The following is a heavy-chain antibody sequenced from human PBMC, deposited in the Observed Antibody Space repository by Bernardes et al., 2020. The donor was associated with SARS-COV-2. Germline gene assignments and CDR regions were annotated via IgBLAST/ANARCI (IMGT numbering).Heavy chain of an antibody. CDR2: IHFSGST. D-gene: IGHD6-13*01. J-gene: IGHJ4*02. CDR1: GGSINSNLYY. CDR3: AKYSYSSTWDPFYY. V-gene: IGHV4-39*01. Sequence: SETLSLTCTVSGGSINSNLYYWAWIRQPPGKGLEYIGSIHFSGSTYYNPSLKSRLTISVDTSKNQCSLKLSSVTAADTAVYYCAKYSYSSTWDPFYYWGQGTLVTVSS.